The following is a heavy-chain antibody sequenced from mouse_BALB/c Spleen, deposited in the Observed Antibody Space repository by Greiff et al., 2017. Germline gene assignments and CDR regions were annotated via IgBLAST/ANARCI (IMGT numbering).Heavy chain of an antibody. CDR3: ARSYYGYDMYYAMDD. Sequence: QVQLQQPGAELVKPGASVKLSCKASGYTFTSYWMHWVKQRPGQGLEWIGEINPSNGRTNYNEKFKSKATLTVDKSSSTAYMQLSSLTSEDSAVYYCARSYYGYDMYYAMDDWGQGTSVTVSS. CDR1: GYTFTSYW. J-gene: IGHJ4*01. D-gene: IGHD2-9*01. V-gene: IGHV1S81*02. CDR2: INPSNGRT.